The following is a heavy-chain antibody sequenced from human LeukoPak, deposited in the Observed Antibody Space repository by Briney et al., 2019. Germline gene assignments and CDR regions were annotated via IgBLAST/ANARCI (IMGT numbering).Heavy chain of an antibody. V-gene: IGHV3-30-3*01. Sequence: GGSLRLSCAASGFTFSSYAMHWVRQAPGKGLEWVAVISYDGSNKYYADSVKGRFTISRDNSKNTLYLQMNSLRAEDTAVYYCAKDQGLRRIAARPTFDYWGQGTLVTVSS. J-gene: IGHJ4*02. CDR1: GFTFSSYA. CDR2: ISYDGSNK. CDR3: AKDQGLRRIAARPTFDY. D-gene: IGHD6-6*01.